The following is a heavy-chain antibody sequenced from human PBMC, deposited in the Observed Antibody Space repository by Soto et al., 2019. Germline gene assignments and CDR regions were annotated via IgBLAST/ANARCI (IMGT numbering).Heavy chain of an antibody. CDR1: GGSITSGGYF. CDR2: VHSTGGT. D-gene: IGHD3-3*01. V-gene: IGHV4-39*01. J-gene: IGHJ6*02. CDR3: AKREDSSRFGGLDI. Sequence: AETLSLTCAVSGGSITSGGYFWDWIRQPPGKGLEWIGTVHSTGGTYYSPSLRSRVTISVDTSKNLFSLKMTSASATDTAVYFCAKREDSSRFGGLDIWGQGTAVTVLL.